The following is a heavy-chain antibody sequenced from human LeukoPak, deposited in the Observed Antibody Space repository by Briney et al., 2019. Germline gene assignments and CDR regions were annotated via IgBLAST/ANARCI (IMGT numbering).Heavy chain of an antibody. CDR2: INPSDGST. V-gene: IGHV1-46*01. Sequence: ASVKVSCKASGYTFTNYYIHWVRQAPGQGLEWMGMINPSDGSTGYAQKFQGRVTMARDTSTSTVYMEMSSLRSEDTAVYYCARPLAPVMLNAFDVWGQGTTVTVSS. CDR1: GYTFTNYY. D-gene: IGHD2-8*01. CDR3: ARPLAPVMLNAFDV. J-gene: IGHJ6*02.